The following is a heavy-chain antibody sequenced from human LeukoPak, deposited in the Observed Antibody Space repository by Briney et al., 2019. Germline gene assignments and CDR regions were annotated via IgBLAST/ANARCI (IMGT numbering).Heavy chain of an antibody. V-gene: IGHV1-2*04. CDR3: ARGRTDQGLMVYYFDY. CDR1: GYTFTGYY. J-gene: IGHJ4*02. D-gene: IGHD3-10*01. Sequence: ASVKVSCKASGYTFTGYYMHWVRQAPGQGLEWMGWINPNSGGTNYAQKFQGWVTMTRDTSISTAYMELSRLRSDDTAVYYCARGRTDQGLMVYYFDYWGQGTLVTVSS. CDR2: INPNSGGT.